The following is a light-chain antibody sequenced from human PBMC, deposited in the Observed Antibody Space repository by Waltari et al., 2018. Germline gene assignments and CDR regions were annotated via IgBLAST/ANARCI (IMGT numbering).Light chain of an antibody. Sequence: QSDLTQPDSVSGSPGQSMTISGNGTSSDGGGDKYVSWYQQHPGKAPKLMIYDVSKRPSGVSNRFSGSKSGTTASLTISGLQAEDEADYYCCSYAGSSTFVFGGGTQLTVL. CDR1: SSDGGGDKY. J-gene: IGLJ7*01. CDR3: CSYAGSSTFV. V-gene: IGLV2-23*02. CDR2: DVS.